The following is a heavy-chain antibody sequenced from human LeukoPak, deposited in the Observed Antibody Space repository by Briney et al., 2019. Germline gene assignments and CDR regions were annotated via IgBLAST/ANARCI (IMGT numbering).Heavy chain of an antibody. D-gene: IGHD6-13*01. Sequence: GGSLRPSFAASGFTFSTYTMIWGRQAPGKGLDWVSSISTRSSDIYYGDSVQGRFPISRDNDKNSVFLQMTSLRAADTAVYYCARAGYSSSLFDYYFYMDVWGKGTTVTVSS. V-gene: IGHV3-21*01. CDR2: ISTRSSDI. CDR1: GFTFSTYT. J-gene: IGHJ6*03. CDR3: ARAGYSSSLFDYYFYMDV.